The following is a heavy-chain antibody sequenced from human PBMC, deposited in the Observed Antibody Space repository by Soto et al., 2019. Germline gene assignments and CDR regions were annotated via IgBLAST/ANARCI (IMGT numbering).Heavy chain of an antibody. CDR2: ISYSGIT. CDR3: AREQRSLTFDP. Sequence: SETLSLTCTVSAGSIDTYYWSWIRQPPGKGLEWIGYISYSGITHYNPSLTSRVTISVDTSKNHFSLNLTSVTAADTAVYYCAREQRSLTFDPWGQGTLVTVSS. CDR1: AGSIDTYY. D-gene: IGHD1-1*01. J-gene: IGHJ5*02. V-gene: IGHV4-59*01.